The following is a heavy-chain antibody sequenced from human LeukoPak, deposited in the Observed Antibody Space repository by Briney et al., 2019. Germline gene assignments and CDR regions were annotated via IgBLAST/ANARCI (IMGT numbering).Heavy chain of an antibody. CDR2: IYSGGST. CDR1: GFTVSSNY. CDR3: ARDQYYYDSSGYSHYGMDV. J-gene: IGHJ6*02. D-gene: IGHD3-22*01. V-gene: IGHV3-53*01. Sequence: GGSLRLSCAASGFTVSSNYMSWVRQAPGKGLEWVSVIYSGGSTYYADSVKGRFTISRDNSKNTLYLQMNSLRAEDTAMYYCARDQYYYDSSGYSHYGMDVWGQGTTVTVSS.